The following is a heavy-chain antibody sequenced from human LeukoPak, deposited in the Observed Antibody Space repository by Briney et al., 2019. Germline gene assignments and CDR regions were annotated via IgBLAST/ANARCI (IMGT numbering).Heavy chain of an antibody. CDR3: ARALRSMWGYMDV. Sequence: PGGSLRLSCAASGFTFSSYSMNWVRQAPGKGLEWVSSISSSSSYIYYADSVKGRFTISRDNAKTSLYLQMNSLRAEDTAVYYCARALRSMWGYMDVWGKGTTVTVSS. CDR1: GFTFSSYS. J-gene: IGHJ6*03. CDR2: ISSSSSYI. V-gene: IGHV3-21*01. D-gene: IGHD2/OR15-2a*01.